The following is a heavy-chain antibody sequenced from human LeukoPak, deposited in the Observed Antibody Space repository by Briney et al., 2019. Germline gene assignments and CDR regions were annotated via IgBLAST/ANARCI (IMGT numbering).Heavy chain of an antibody. Sequence: GESLKISCKGSGYRFTTYWISWVRQMPGKGLEWMGAIDPSDSYTNYSPSFQGHDTMSADKSITTAYLQWSSLKASDTAIYYCTRHVEGAHTYVLPYWGQGTLVTVSS. CDR2: IDPSDSYT. CDR1: GYRFTTYW. J-gene: IGHJ4*02. CDR3: TRHVEGAHTYVLPY. V-gene: IGHV5-10-1*01. D-gene: IGHD5-18*01.